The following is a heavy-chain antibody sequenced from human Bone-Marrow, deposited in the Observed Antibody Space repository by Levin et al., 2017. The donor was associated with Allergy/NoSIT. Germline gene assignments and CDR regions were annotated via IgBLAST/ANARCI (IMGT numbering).Heavy chain of an antibody. V-gene: IGHV5-51*01. Sequence: GESLKISCKGSGYSFTSYWIGWVRQMPGKGLEWMGIIYPGDSDTRYSPSFQGQVTISADKSISTAYLQWSSLKASDTAMYYCARLESSGPELYGYFDLWGRGTLVTVSS. J-gene: IGHJ2*01. CDR1: GYSFTSYW. CDR3: ARLESSGPELYGYFDL. D-gene: IGHD6-19*01. CDR2: IYPGDSDT.